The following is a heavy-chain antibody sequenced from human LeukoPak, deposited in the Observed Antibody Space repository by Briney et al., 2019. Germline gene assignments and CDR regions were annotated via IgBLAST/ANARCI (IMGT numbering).Heavy chain of an antibody. CDR2: IKRNSQGGTA. CDR3: TTRLN. Sequence: PGGSLRLSCAASGFLFSDARMTWVRQAPGKGLEWVGHIKRNSQGGTADYAAPVRGRFTISRDDSRKTVYLQMSSLRSEDTAVYYCTTRLNWGHGVLVTVSS. CDR1: GFLFSDAR. V-gene: IGHV3-15*01. J-gene: IGHJ4*01.